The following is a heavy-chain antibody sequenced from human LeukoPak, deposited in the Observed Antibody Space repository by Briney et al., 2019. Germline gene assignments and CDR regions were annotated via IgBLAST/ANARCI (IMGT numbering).Heavy chain of an antibody. CDR3: ARDLVN. J-gene: IGHJ4*02. Sequence: SETLSLTCTVSGGSVSTDHYYWRWIRQPPGKGLEWIGYIHDSGSTNYNPSLKSRVTISVDTSKNQFSLRLSSVSAADAAVYYCARDLVNWGQGTLVTVSS. D-gene: IGHD2-21*01. CDR1: GGSVSTDHYY. CDR2: IHDSGST. V-gene: IGHV4-61*01.